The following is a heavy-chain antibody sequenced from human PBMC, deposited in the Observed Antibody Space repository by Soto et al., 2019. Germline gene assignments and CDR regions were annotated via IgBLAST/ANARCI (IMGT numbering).Heavy chain of an antibody. D-gene: IGHD6-13*01. V-gene: IGHV1-69*06. CDR2: IIPIFGTA. Sequence: QVQLVQSGAEVKKPGSSVKVSCKASGGTFSSYAISWVRQAPGQGLEWMGGIIPIFGTANYAQKFQGRVTITADKSTSTAYIELSSLRSEDTAVYYCAREGRAAAGNYYYYGMDVWGQGTTVTVSS. CDR1: GGTFSSYA. CDR3: AREGRAAAGNYYYYGMDV. J-gene: IGHJ6*02.